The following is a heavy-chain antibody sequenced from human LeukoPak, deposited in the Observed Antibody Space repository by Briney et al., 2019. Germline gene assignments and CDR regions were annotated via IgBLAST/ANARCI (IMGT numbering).Heavy chain of an antibody. CDR1: GFTFRNYG. V-gene: IGHV3-30*02. J-gene: IGHJ6*03. D-gene: IGHD3-16*01. CDR3: AKDPGGSVSGFHMDV. CDR2: IWSDGNNR. Sequence: GGSLRLSCATSGFTFRNYGMHGVRQATGKGVVGVSFIWSDGNNRFYADTVKGRFTISRDNSKNMLYLQMDSLRPEDTAVYYCAKDPGGSVSGFHMDVWGKGTTVIVSS.